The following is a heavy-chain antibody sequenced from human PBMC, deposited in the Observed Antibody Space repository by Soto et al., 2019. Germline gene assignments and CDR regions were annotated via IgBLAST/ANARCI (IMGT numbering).Heavy chain of an antibody. Sequence: GGSLRLSCGASGFTFSDYWMSWVRQTPGKGLEWVANIKEDGSRKYYVDFVKGRFTISRDNAKNSLYLQMDNLRAEDTAVYYCASPGGSCPNAVCYFAFDYWGQGTLVTVSS. V-gene: IGHV3-7*01. D-gene: IGHD2-8*01. CDR2: IKEDGSRK. CDR1: GFTFSDYW. CDR3: ASPGGSCPNAVCYFAFDY. J-gene: IGHJ4*02.